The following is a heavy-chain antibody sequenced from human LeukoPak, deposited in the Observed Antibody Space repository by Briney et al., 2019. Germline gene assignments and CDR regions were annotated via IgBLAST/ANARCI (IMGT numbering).Heavy chain of an antibody. V-gene: IGHV3-23*01. CDR2: ISDGGGST. CDR3: AKTYYNFWSGYFDY. Sequence: PGGSLRLSCAASGFTSSSYAMSWVRQAPGKGLEWVSAISDGGGSTYYADSVKGRFTISRDNSKNTLYLQMNSPRAEDTAVYYCAKTYYNFWSGYFDYWGQGTLVTVSS. J-gene: IGHJ4*02. D-gene: IGHD3-3*01. CDR1: GFTSSSYA.